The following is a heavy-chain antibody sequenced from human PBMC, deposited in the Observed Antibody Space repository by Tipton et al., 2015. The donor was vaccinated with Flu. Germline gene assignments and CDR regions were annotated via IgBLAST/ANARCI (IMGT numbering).Heavy chain of an antibody. V-gene: IGHV1-18*01. J-gene: IGHJ3*02. D-gene: IGHD2-2*01. CDR1: GYTFTSYG. CDR3: ARNPRYCSSTSCYRGGAFDI. CDR2: ISAYNGST. Sequence: QLVQSGAEVKKPGASVKVSCKASGYTFTSYGISWVRQAPGQGLEWMGWISAYNGSTNYAQKLQGRVTMTTDTSTSTAYMELRSLRSDDTAVYYCARNPRYCSSTSCYRGGAFDIWGQGTMVTVSS.